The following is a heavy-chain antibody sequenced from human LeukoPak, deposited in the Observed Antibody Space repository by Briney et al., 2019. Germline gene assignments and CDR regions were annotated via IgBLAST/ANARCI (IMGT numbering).Heavy chain of an antibody. CDR2: ILYDASYK. CDR1: GFTFSTFG. V-gene: IGHV3-30*18. J-gene: IGHJ4*02. CDR3: AKEESVGGFFDS. Sequence: GGSLRLSCAASGFTFSTFGMHWVRQAPGKGLEWVAIILYDASYKYYADSVKGRFTIPRDNSRNTLYLQMNSLRAEDTAVYYCAKEESVGGFFDSWGQGTLVTVSS. D-gene: IGHD1-26*01.